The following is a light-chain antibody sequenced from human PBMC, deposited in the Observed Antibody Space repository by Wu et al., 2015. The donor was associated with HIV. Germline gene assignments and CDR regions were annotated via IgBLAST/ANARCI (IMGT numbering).Light chain of an antibody. CDR1: QSIGRS. J-gene: IGKJ4*01. CDR3: QQTSNLYT. Sequence: DIQLTQSPLSLSASVGDRVTITCRASQSIGRSLNWYQKKPGKAPKLLIYGVSNLQGGVPSRFSGSGSGTYFTLAINSLQLDDFATYYCQQTSNLYTFGGGTKVDVK. CDR2: GVS. V-gene: IGKV1-39*01.